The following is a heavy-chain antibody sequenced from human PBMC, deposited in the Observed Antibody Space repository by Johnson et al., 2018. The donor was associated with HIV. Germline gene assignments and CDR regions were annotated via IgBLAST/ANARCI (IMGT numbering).Heavy chain of an antibody. J-gene: IGHJ3*02. CDR2: IGSAGDT. CDR3: ARDTWVWAFDI. V-gene: IGHV3-13*01. Sequence: VQLVESGGRVVQPGRSLRLSCAASGFTFSSYDMHWVRQTTGKGLEWVSAIGSAGDTYYPGSVKGRFTISRENAKNSLYMEMNNLRAEDTALYYCARDTWVWAFDIWGQGTMVTVSS. D-gene: IGHD6-13*01. CDR1: GFTFSSYD.